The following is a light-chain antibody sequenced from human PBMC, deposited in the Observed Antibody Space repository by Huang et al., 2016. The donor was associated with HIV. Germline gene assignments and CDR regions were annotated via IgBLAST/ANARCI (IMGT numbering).Light chain of an antibody. CDR3: QQYNDWSAVT. J-gene: IGKJ4*01. CDR2: EAS. V-gene: IGKV3-15*01. Sequence: EIVMTQSPATLSVSPGERATLSCRASQNIGGSLAWYQKKPGQAPRLLIYEASTRATGIPARFSGIESGTDFTLTISSLQSEDFAVYYCQQYNDWSAVTFGGGTKVEI. CDR1: QNIGGS.